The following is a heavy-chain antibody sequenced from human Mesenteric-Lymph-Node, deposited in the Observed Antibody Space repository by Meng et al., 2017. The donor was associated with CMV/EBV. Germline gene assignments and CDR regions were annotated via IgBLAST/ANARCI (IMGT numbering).Heavy chain of an antibody. V-gene: IGHV1-18*04. CDR3: AREGYCSSTSCPDY. J-gene: IGHJ4*02. CDR2: ISAYNGNT. CDR1: GCTFTYRY. Sequence: ASGCTFTYRYLHWVRQAPGQGLEWMGWISAYNGNTNYAQKLQGRVTMTTDTSTSTAYMELRSLRSDDTAVYYCAREGYCSSTSCPDYWGQGTLVTVSS. D-gene: IGHD2-2*01.